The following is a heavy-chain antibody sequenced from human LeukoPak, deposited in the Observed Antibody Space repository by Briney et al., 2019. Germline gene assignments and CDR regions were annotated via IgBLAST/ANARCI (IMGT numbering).Heavy chain of an antibody. CDR1: GGSISSSSYY. CDR2: IYYSGST. V-gene: IGHV4-39*07. Sequence: PSETLSLTCTVSGGSISSSSYYWGWIRQPPGKGLEWIGSIYYSGSTYSNPSLKSRVTISVDTSKNQFSLKLSSVTAADTAVYYCARTTEDCSSTSCYQYWFDPWGQGTLVTVSS. D-gene: IGHD2-2*01. J-gene: IGHJ5*02. CDR3: ARTTEDCSSTSCYQYWFDP.